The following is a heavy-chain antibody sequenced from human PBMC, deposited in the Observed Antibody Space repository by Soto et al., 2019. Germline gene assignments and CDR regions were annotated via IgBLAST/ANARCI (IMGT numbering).Heavy chain of an antibody. CDR1: GFTFSSYA. CDR3: AKGAAHPYYFDY. Sequence: GGALRLSCAAAGFTFSSYAMSWVRQAPGKGLEWVSAISGSGGSTYYADSVKGRFTISRDNSKNTLYLQMNSLRAEDTAVYYCAKGAAHPYYFDYWGQGTLVTVSS. J-gene: IGHJ4*02. D-gene: IGHD2-15*01. CDR2: ISGSGGST. V-gene: IGHV3-23*01.